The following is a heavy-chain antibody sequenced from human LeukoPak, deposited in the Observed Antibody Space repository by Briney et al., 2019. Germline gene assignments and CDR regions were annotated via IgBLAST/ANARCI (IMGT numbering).Heavy chain of an antibody. Sequence: ASVKVSCKASGYTFINYGVNWVRQAPGQGLEWMGWISAYNANTNYAQKLQGRVTMITDTSTSTAYMELRSLRSDDTTVYYCARGDLGEYFDYWGQGTLVTVSS. CDR2: ISAYNANT. CDR1: GYTFINYG. CDR3: ARGDLGEYFDY. V-gene: IGHV1-18*01. J-gene: IGHJ4*02.